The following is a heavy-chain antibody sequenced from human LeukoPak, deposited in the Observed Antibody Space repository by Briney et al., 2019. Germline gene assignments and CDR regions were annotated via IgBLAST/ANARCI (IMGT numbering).Heavy chain of an antibody. D-gene: IGHD6-19*01. CDR2: INPSGGST. CDR3: ARRSIAVGVLDY. J-gene: IGHJ4*02. Sequence: ASVKVSCKASGYTFTSYYMHWVRQAPGQGLEWMGIINPSGGSTSYAQKFQGRVTITRDTSASTAYMELSSLRSEDTAVYYCARRSIAVGVLDYWGQGTLVTVSS. CDR1: GYTFTSYY. V-gene: IGHV1-46*01.